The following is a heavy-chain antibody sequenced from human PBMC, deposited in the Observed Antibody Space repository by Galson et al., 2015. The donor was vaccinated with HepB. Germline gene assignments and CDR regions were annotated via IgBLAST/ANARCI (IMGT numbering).Heavy chain of an antibody. V-gene: IGHV3-33*01. Sequence: SLRLSCAASGVAFRNFGMHWVRQAPGKGLEWVAVIWYDDGSQKYYADSVKGRFTISRDNSKNTLYLQMDSLRAEDTAVYYCAMNIVVVPAATDCWGQGTLVTVSS. CDR2: IWYDDGSQK. CDR1: GVAFRNFG. D-gene: IGHD2-2*01. J-gene: IGHJ4*02. CDR3: AMNIVVVPAATDC.